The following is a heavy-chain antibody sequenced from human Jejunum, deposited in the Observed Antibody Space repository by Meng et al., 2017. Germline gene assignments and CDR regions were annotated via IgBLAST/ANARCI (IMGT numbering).Heavy chain of an antibody. CDR3: AKEDVWSGFLDS. D-gene: IGHD3-3*01. V-gene: IGHV3-23*01. CDR1: GFTFRTYA. J-gene: IGHJ4*02. CDR2: VSGGGGTT. Sequence: GESLKISCEGSGFTFRTYAMTWVRQAPGKGLEWISAVSGGGGTTYYAASVKGRFKISRDNSKNTLYLEMNRLRAEDTAIYYCAKEDVWSGFLDSWGQGTLVTVSS.